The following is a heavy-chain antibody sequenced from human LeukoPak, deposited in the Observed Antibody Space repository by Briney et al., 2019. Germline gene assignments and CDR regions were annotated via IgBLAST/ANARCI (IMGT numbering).Heavy chain of an antibody. Sequence: GGSLRLSCAASGLTLSGYWMHWVGQVPGKGLMWVTGISSDGRDTRYADSVKGRFTISRDNAKNTLYLQMNSLRDEDTAIYYCGRDVEGPRAFDYWGQGTLVTVS. CDR2: ISSDGRDT. D-gene: IGHD2-21*01. CDR3: GRDVEGPRAFDY. J-gene: IGHJ4*02. CDR1: GLTLSGYW. V-gene: IGHV3-74*01.